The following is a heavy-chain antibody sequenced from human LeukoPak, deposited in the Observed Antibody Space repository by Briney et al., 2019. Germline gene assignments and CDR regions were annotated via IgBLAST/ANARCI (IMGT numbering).Heavy chain of an antibody. CDR2: IKQDGSEK. Sequence: GGSLRLSCAASGFTFSSYGMSWVRQAPGKGLEWVANIKQDGSEKYYVDSVKGRFTISRDNAKNSLYLQMNSLRAEDTAVYYCARNYGSGSYYFSFSGYYFDYWGQGTLVTVSS. CDR1: GFTFSSYG. CDR3: ARNYGSGSYYFSFSGYYFDY. D-gene: IGHD3-10*01. V-gene: IGHV3-7*01. J-gene: IGHJ4*02.